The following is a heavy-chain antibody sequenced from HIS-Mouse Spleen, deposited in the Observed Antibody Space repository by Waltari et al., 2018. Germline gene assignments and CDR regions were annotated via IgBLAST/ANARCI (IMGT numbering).Heavy chain of an antibody. CDR3: ASCPPPGNWGVPDY. J-gene: IGHJ4*02. Sequence: QVQLVQSGAEVKKPGASVKVSCKASGYTFTGYYMHWVRQAPGQGLEWMGWINPNSGGTNDAQKVQGRVTMTRDTSISTAYMELSRLRSDDTAVYYCASCPPPGNWGVPDYWGQGTLVTVSS. V-gene: IGHV1-2*02. CDR1: GYTFTGYY. CDR2: INPNSGGT. D-gene: IGHD7-27*01.